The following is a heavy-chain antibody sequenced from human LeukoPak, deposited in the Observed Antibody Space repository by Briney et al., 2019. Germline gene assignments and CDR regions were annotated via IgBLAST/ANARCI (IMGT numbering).Heavy chain of an antibody. CDR3: AKLGTDSPEGY. CDR1: GFTFSAYG. CDR2: IGSSGDT. Sequence: GGSLRLSCAASGFTFSAYGMTWVRQAPGKGLESVSAIGSSGDTYYAGSVTGRFTISRDNSKNTLSPQMHSLRADDTAVYYCAKLGTDSPEGYWGQGTLVTVSS. J-gene: IGHJ4*02. V-gene: IGHV3-23*01. D-gene: IGHD1/OR15-1a*01.